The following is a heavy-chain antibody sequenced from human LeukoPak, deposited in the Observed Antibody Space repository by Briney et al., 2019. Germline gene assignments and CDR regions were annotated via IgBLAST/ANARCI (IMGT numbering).Heavy chain of an antibody. V-gene: IGHV1-18*01. J-gene: IGHJ4*02. D-gene: IGHD3-9*01. CDR3: ARDTRMVLRYFDWFHYYFDY. CDR2: ISAYNGNT. CDR1: GYTFTSYG. Sequence: GASVKVSCKASGYTFTSYGISWVRQAPGQGLEWMGWISAYNGNTNYAQKLQGRVTMTTDTSTSTAYMELGSLRSDDTAVYYCARDTRMVLRYFDWFHYYFDYWGQGTLVTVSS.